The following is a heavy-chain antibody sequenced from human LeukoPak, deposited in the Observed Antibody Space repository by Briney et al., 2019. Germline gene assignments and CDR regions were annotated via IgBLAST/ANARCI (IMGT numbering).Heavy chain of an antibody. D-gene: IGHD2-15*01. Sequence: GGSLRLSCAASGFTFNSYAMSWVRQAPGKGLEWVSAIRSSGDSTYYADSVKGRFTISRDNSKNTLYLQMNNLRAEDTAVYYCAKVVEVPGYWGQGTLVTVSS. CDR3: AKVVEVPGY. V-gene: IGHV3-23*01. CDR2: IRSSGDST. CDR1: GFTFNSYA. J-gene: IGHJ4*02.